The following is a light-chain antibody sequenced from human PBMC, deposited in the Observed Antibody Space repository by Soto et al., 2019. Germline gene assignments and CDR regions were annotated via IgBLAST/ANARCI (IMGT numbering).Light chain of an antibody. CDR1: SSDVGGYNY. J-gene: IGLJ2*01. CDR2: EVT. V-gene: IGLV2-8*01. CDR3: SAYAVSNNVV. Sequence: QSVLTQPPSASGSPGQSVTISCTGTSSDVGGYNYVSWYQQHPGKAPKLMIYEVTKRPSGVPDRFSGSKSGNTASLTVSGLQAEDEADYDCSAYAVSNNVVFGGGTKVTVL.